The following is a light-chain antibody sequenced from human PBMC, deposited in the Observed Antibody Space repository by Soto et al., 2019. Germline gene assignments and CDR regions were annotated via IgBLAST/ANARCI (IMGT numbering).Light chain of an antibody. CDR3: QQYGSSPRT. J-gene: IGKJ1*01. CDR1: QSVSTNY. CDR2: GAS. V-gene: IGKV3-20*01. Sequence: EIVLTQSLGTLSLSPGERATLSCRASQSVSTNYIAWYQQKPGQAPRLLIYGASNRATGIPDRFSGSGSRTDLTLTISGLEPEDFAVYYCQQYGSSPRTFGQGTKVEIK.